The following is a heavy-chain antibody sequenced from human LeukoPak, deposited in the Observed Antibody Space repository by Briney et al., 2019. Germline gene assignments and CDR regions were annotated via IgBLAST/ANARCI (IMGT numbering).Heavy chain of an antibody. CDR2: IKSKSDGGTI. D-gene: IGHD2-15*01. J-gene: IGHJ4*02. Sequence: GGSLRLSCVGSGFTFSDAWMSGGPQAPGKGLWWVGRIKSKSDGGTIDYAAPVKGRFTISRDDSRNTLYLQMNSLKTEGTAVYYCTTRRQDGWWGQGTLVTVS. CDR1: GFTFSDAW. V-gene: IGHV3-15*01. CDR3: TTRRQDGW.